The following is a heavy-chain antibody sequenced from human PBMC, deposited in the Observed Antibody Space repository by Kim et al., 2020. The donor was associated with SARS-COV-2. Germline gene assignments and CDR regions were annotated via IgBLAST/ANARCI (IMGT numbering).Heavy chain of an antibody. V-gene: IGHV1-2*02. CDR1: GYSFIDYY. D-gene: IGHD3-16*01. Sequence: ASVKVSCKASGYSFIDYYVHWMRQAPGQRLEWMGWINPANGATVYARKFQGRVTMTRDTSVNTVYMELSGLTADDTAIYYSARGPLTGAFDYCGQGTLVT. CDR3: ARGPLTGAFDY. J-gene: IGHJ4*02. CDR2: INPANGAT.